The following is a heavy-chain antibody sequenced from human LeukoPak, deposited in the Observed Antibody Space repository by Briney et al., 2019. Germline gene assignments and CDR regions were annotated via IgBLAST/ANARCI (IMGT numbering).Heavy chain of an antibody. V-gene: IGHV1-46*02. CDR2: INPRDGST. CDR3: ARGADQEFGF. J-gene: IGHJ4*02. Sequence: GASVTVSCKSSGHTLNNHFIHWVRQAPGQGLEWMGMINPRDGSTRTLQRFQGRLTMTRDTSTSTLYMGLSSLRSEDTATYFCARGADQEFGFWGQGTLVTVSS. CDR1: GHTLNNHF.